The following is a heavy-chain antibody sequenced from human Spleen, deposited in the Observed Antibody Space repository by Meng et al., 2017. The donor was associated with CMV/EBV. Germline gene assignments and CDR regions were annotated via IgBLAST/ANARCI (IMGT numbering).Heavy chain of an antibody. CDR3: ERVGEAAAAGTNSDY. J-gene: IGHJ4*02. D-gene: IGHD6-13*01. Sequence: SETLSLTCTVSGGSISSNNYYWAWIRQPPGKGLEWIGSMYYSGSTYYNPSLKSRVTISVDTSKNQFSLKLTSVTAADTAVYYWERVGEAAAAGTNSDYWGQGTLVTVSS. V-gene: IGHV4-39*07. CDR1: GGSISSNNYY. CDR2: MYYSGST.